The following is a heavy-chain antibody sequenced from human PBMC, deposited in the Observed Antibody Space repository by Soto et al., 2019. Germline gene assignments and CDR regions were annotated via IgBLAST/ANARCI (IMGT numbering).Heavy chain of an antibody. CDR2: INPNSGGT. D-gene: IGHD2-2*02. CDR1: GYTFTGYY. CDR3: ARTGGYCSSTSCYISWFDS. Sequence: GASVKVSCKASGYTFTGYYMHWVRQAPGQGLEWMGWINPNSGGTNYAQKFQGWVTMTRDTSISTAYMELSSLRSEDTAVYYCARTGGYCSSTSCYISWFDSWGQGTLVTVSS. J-gene: IGHJ5*01. V-gene: IGHV1-2*04.